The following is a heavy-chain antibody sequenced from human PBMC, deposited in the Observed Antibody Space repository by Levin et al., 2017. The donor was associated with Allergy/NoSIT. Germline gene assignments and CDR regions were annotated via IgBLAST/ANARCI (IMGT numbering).Heavy chain of an antibody. J-gene: IGHJ4*02. CDR3: ARGPEV. Sequence: GESLKISCAASGFTFNIYTMNWVRQAPGKGLEWISFISTNSAYIFYADSVRGRFTISRDNAERSSFLQMDNLRDDDTAVYYCARGPEVWGQGTPVTVSS. CDR2: ISTNSAYI. V-gene: IGHV3-21*01. CDR1: GFTFNIYT.